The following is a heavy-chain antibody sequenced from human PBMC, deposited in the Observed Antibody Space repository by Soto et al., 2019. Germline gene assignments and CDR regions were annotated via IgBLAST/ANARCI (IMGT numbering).Heavy chain of an antibody. D-gene: IGHD3-10*01. Sequence: SETLSLTCAVYGGSFSGYYWSWIRQPPGKGLEWMGEINHSGSTNYNPSLKSRVTISVDTSKNQFSLKLSSVTAADTAVYYCARERNYYGSGSYFPDYWGQGTLDSLSS. CDR2: INHSGST. CDR1: GGSFSGYY. CDR3: ARERNYYGSGSYFPDY. J-gene: IGHJ4*02. V-gene: IGHV4-34*01.